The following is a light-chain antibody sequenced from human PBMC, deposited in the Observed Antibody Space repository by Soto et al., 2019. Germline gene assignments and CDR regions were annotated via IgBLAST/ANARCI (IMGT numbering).Light chain of an antibody. CDR3: QQSYNMPFT. CDR1: QSISRY. Sequence: GDTVTITCGASQSISRYLNWYQQKPGKAPKLLIYAASSLQSGLPSRFSGAQSGTDFTLTISSLQPEDLGTYFCQQSYNMPFTFGPGTKVDIK. V-gene: IGKV1-39*01. J-gene: IGKJ3*01. CDR2: AAS.